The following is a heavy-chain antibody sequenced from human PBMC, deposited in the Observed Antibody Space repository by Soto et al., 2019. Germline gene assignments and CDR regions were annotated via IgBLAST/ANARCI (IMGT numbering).Heavy chain of an antibody. J-gene: IGHJ1*01. Sequence: SVKVSCKASGGTFNTYTFSWVRQAPGQGLEWMGSIIPIFGTTHYAQSFQGRLSITADQSSTTTYMELRSLTSHDTALYYCARIPRYSFPTSDPLDNWGQGTLVTVSP. CDR2: IIPIFGTT. V-gene: IGHV1-69*13. CDR1: GGTFNTYT. CDR3: ARIPRYSFPTSDPLDN. D-gene: IGHD1-26*01.